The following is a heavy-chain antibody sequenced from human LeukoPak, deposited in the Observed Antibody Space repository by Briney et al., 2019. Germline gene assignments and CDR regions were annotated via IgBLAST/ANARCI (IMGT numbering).Heavy chain of an antibody. CDR2: INSDGSST. Sequence: GGSLRLSCAASGFTFSSYWMHWVRHAPGKGLVWVSRINSDGSSTSYADSVKGRFTISRDNAKNTLYLQMNSLRAEDTAVYYCARAYYYYYMDVWGKGTTVTVSS. CDR3: ARAYYYYYMDV. CDR1: GFTFSSYW. J-gene: IGHJ6*03. V-gene: IGHV3-74*01.